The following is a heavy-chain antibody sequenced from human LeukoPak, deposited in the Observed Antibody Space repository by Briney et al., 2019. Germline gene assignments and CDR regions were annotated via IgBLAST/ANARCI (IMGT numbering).Heavy chain of an antibody. CDR3: ARCDSVTALDY. V-gene: IGHV4-59*01. Sequence: SETLSLTCTVSGGSISNYYWSWLRQPPGKRLEWIGYVYSSGSTNYNPSPKSRVTLSIDTSENQFSLKLSSMTAADTAVYYCARCDSVTALDYWGQGTQVTVSS. CDR1: GGSISNYY. D-gene: IGHD5-18*01. J-gene: IGHJ4*02. CDR2: VYSSGST.